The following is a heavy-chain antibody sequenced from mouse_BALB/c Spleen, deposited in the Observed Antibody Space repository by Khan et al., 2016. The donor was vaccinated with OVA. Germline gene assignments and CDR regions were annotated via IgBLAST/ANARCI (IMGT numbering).Heavy chain of an antibody. D-gene: IGHD1-1*01. Sequence: QVQLKQSGAELAKPGASVKMSCKASGYTFINYWILWVKQRPGQGLEWIGYINPSTAYTEYNQNFKDKATLTADKSSSTAYMQLSSLTSEDSAVYYCARSGLRWEFAYWGQGTTLTVSS. CDR2: INPSTAYT. CDR3: ARSGLRWEFAY. J-gene: IGHJ2*01. V-gene: IGHV1-7*01. CDR1: GYTFINYW.